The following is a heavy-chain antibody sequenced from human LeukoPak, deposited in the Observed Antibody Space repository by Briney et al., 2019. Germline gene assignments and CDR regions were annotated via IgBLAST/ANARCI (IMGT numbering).Heavy chain of an antibody. CDR1: GGSFSGYY. D-gene: IGHD4/OR15-4a*01. CDR3: ARFVIYGVPDNGFDY. Sequence: SETLSLTCAVHGGSFSGYYWSWIRQPPGKGLEWIGEINHSGSTNYNPSLKSRVTISVDTSKNQFSLKLSSVTAAVTAVYYCARFVIYGVPDNGFDYWGQGTLVTVSS. V-gene: IGHV4-34*01. CDR2: INHSGST. J-gene: IGHJ4*02.